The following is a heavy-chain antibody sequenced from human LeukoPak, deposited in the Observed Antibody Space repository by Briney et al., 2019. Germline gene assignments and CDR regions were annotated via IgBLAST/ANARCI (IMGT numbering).Heavy chain of an antibody. CDR3: ATSIFGVVIPPMDV. J-gene: IGHJ6*03. CDR2: INHSGST. V-gene: IGHV4-34*01. CDR1: GGSFSGYY. D-gene: IGHD3-3*01. Sequence: PSETLSLTCAVYGGSFSGYYWSWIRQPPGKGLEWIGEINHSGSTNYNPSLKSRVTISVDTSKNQFSLKLSSVTAADTAVYYCATSIFGVVIPPMDVWGKGTTVTVSS.